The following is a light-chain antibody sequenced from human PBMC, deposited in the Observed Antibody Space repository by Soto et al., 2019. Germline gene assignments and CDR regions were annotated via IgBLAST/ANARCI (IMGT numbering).Light chain of an antibody. CDR3: QKYNSAPPT. J-gene: IGKJ1*01. V-gene: IGKV1-27*01. CDR1: QGISNY. Sequence: DIQMTQSPSSLSASVGDRVTITCRASQGISNYLAWYQQKPGKDPKLLIYAASTLQSGLPSRFSGSGSETDFTLTISRLQPDDVAIYYCQKYNSAPPTFGQGTKVEIK. CDR2: AAS.